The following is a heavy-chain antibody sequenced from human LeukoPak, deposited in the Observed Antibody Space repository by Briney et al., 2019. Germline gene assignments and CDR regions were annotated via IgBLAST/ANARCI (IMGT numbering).Heavy chain of an antibody. CDR2: INQDGTEI. CDR1: GFTFSNYW. V-gene: IGHV3-7*01. Sequence: SGGSLRLSCAASGFTFSNYWMSWVRQAPGKGLEWVANINQDGTEIYSVDSVKGRFTISRDNAKNSLYLQMNSLRAEDTAVYYCARAPRALPFDYWGQGTLVTVSS. CDR3: ARAPRALPFDY. J-gene: IGHJ4*02.